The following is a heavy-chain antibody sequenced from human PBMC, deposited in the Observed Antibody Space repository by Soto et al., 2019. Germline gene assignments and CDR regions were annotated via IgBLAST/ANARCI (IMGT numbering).Heavy chain of an antibody. CDR3: ARDRLEQWLVRGGWFDP. J-gene: IGHJ5*02. Sequence: QVQLVQSGAEVKKPGASVKVSCKASGYTFTSYGISWVRQAPGQGLEWMGWISAYNGNTNYAQKLQGRVTMTPDTSTSTAYMELRSLRSDDTAVYYCARDRLEQWLVRGGWFDPWGQGTPVTVSS. CDR1: GYTFTSYG. CDR2: ISAYNGNT. D-gene: IGHD6-19*01. V-gene: IGHV1-18*01.